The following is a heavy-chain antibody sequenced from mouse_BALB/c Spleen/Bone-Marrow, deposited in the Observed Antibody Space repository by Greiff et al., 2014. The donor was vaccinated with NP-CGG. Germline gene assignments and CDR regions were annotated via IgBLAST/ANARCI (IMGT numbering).Heavy chain of an antibody. Sequence: LQESGAEFVKPGTSVELSCKASGYNFTSYWINWVKLRPGQGLEWIGDIYPGSGGNHKNERFKTKATLTVDTSSSTAYMQLSSLASEDSALYYCARDGSWPFAYWGQGTLVTVSA. CDR1: GYNFTSYW. CDR2: IYPGSGGN. D-gene: IGHD2-3*01. CDR3: ARDGSWPFAY. V-gene: IGHV1-55*01. J-gene: IGHJ3*01.